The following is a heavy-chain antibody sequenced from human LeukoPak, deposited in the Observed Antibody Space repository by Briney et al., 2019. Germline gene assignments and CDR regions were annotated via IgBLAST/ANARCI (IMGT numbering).Heavy chain of an antibody. J-gene: IGHJ4*02. Sequence: SETLSLTCAVYGGSFSGYYWSWIRQPPGKGLEWIGEINHSGSTNYNPSLKSRVTISVDTSKNQFSLKLSSVTAADTAVYYCASGTGTFDYWGQGTLVTVSS. CDR3: ASGTGTFDY. V-gene: IGHV4-34*01. CDR1: GGSFSGYY. CDR2: INHSGST. D-gene: IGHD1-1*01.